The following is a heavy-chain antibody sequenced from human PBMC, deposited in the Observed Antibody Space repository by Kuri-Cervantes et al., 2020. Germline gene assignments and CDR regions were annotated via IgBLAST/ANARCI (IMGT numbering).Heavy chain of an antibody. CDR3: ARAYYYEAHWFDP. Sequence: SETLSLTCAVYGESFGAYYWAWIRQPPGKGLEWIGSIYHSGSTYYNPSLKSRVTISVDTSKNQFSLKLSSATAADTAVYYCARAYYYEAHWFDPWGQGTLVTVSS. J-gene: IGHJ5*02. V-gene: IGHV4-38-2*01. CDR1: GESFGAYY. CDR2: IYHSGST. D-gene: IGHD3-22*01.